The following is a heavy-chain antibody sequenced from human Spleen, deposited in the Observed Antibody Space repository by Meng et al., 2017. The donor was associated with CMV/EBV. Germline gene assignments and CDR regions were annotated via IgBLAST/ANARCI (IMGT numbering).Heavy chain of an antibody. D-gene: IGHD2-21*02. J-gene: IGHJ4*02. CDR3: ARIERRRILKYCGSDCSTTDY. V-gene: IGHV4-4*02. CDR2: IYHSGST. CDR1: GCYISSSNL. Sequence: QVQPQELGSGLVEPSGTLSLTCAVSGCYISSSNLWTWVRQVPGKGLEWIGEIYHSGSTNYNPSLKSRVTISVDKFKNQFSLKLGSVTAADTAVYYCARIERRRILKYCGSDCSTTDYWGQGTLVTVSS.